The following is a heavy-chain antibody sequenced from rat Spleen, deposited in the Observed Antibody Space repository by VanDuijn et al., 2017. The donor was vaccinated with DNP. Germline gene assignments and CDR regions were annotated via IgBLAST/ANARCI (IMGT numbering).Heavy chain of an antibody. V-gene: IGHV5-20*01. CDR2: ISYDGGNT. CDR3: TRDNYSSYMPYYYAMDA. CDR1: GFTFSDYY. Sequence: EVQLVDSGGGLVQPGRSLKLSCAASGFTFSDYYMAWVRQAPTKGLEWVAYISYDGGNTYYGDSVKGRFTISRDNAKNTLYLQMNSLRSEDTATYYCTRDNYSSYMPYYYAMDAWGQGTSVTVSS. D-gene: IGHD1-2*01. J-gene: IGHJ4*01.